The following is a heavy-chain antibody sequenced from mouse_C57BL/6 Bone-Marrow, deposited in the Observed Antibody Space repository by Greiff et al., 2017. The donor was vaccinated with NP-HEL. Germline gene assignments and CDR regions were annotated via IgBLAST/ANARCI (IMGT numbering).Heavy chain of an antibody. Sequence: VQGVESDAELVKPGASVKISCKVSGYTFTDHTIHWMKQRPEQGLEWIGYIYPRDGSTKYNEKFKGKATLTADKSSSTAYMQLNSLTSEDSAVYFCARETHYYGSSLYYFDYWGQGTTLTVSS. CDR3: ARETHYYGSSLYYFDY. V-gene: IGHV1-78*01. CDR1: GYTFTDHT. J-gene: IGHJ2*01. CDR2: IYPRDGST. D-gene: IGHD1-1*01.